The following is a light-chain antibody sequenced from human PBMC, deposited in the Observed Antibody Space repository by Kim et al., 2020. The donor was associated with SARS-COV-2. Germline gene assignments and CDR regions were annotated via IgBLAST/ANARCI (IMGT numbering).Light chain of an antibody. CDR1: NIGSKN. CDR2: NDS. V-gene: IGLV3-21*04. CDR3: QVWDSSSDHWV. Sequence: APGKTASITCGGKNIGSKNVHWYQQKPGQAPVMVTYNDSDRPSGIPERFSGSNSGNTATLTINRGEAGDEADYYCQVWDSSSDHWVFGGGTKLTVL. J-gene: IGLJ3*02.